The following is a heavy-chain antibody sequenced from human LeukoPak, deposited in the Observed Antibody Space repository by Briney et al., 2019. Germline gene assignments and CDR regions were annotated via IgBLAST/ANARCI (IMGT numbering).Heavy chain of an antibody. CDR2: FSATDGST. V-gene: IGHV3-23*01. Sequence: GGSLRLSCAASGFSFSTYAMTWVRQAPGKGLEWVSAFSATDGSTQYAESVKGRFTISKDSTTNTLFLQINSLRAEDTAVYYCARCQIAAAGTGAFDVWVQGTMVTVCS. J-gene: IGHJ3*01. CDR1: GFSFSTYA. CDR3: ARCQIAAAGTGAFDV. D-gene: IGHD6-13*01.